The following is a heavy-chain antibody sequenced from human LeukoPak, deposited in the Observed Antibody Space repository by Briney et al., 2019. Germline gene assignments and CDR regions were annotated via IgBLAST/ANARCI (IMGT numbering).Heavy chain of an antibody. V-gene: IGHV3-53*01. CDR2: IHSSGAT. Sequence: GGSLRLSCAASGFTGSNNYVSWVRQAPGMGLEWVSAIHSSGATCYADSVKGRFTISRDTAKNSLYLQMNGLKADDTAVYYCARDGEFDYWGQGTLVTVSS. CDR1: GFTGSNNY. CDR3: ARDGEFDY. J-gene: IGHJ4*02.